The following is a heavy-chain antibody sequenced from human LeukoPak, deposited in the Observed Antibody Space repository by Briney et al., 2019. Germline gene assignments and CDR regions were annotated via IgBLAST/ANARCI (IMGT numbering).Heavy chain of an antibody. V-gene: IGHV3-48*03. CDR3: ARESSSSEFDY. D-gene: IGHD6-6*01. CDR2: ISSRGGTI. J-gene: IGHJ4*02. CDR1: EVTFSTHE. Sequence: PGGSLRLSCAGTEVTFSTHEMNWVRQAPGKGLEWVSYISSRGGTIYYADSVKGRFTISRDNAKNSLYLQMNSLRAEDTAVYYCARESSSSEFDYWGQGTLVTVSS.